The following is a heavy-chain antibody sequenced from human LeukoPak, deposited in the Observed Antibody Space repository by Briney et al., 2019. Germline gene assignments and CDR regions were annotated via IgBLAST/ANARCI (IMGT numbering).Heavy chain of an antibody. CDR1: GYTFTSYD. Sequence: ASVKVSCKASGYTFTSYDINWVRQATGQGLEWMGWMNPNSGNTGYAQKFQGRVTMTRNTSISTAYMELSSLRSEDTAVYYCAREGVTTPRRDNWFDPWGQGTLVTVSS. CDR3: AREGVTTPRRDNWFDP. D-gene: IGHD4-11*01. CDR2: MNPNSGNT. J-gene: IGHJ5*02. V-gene: IGHV1-8*01.